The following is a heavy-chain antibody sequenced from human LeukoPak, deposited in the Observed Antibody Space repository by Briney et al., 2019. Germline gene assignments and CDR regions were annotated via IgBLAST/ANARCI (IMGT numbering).Heavy chain of an antibody. CDR2: INHSGST. Sequence: SETPSLTCAVYGGSFSGYYWSWIRQPPGKGLEWIGEINHSGSTNYNPSLKSRVTISVDTSKNQFSLKLSSVTAADTAVYYCARGNSGYYGSGSICDYWGQGTLVTVSS. V-gene: IGHV4-34*01. J-gene: IGHJ4*02. CDR1: GGSFSGYY. CDR3: ARGNSGYYGSGSICDY. D-gene: IGHD3-10*01.